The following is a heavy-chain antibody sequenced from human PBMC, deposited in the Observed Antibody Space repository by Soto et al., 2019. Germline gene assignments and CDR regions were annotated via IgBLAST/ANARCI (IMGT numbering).Heavy chain of an antibody. J-gene: IGHJ2*01. Sequence: QVQLVQSGAEVKKPGSSVKVSCKASGGTFSSYAISWVRQAPGQGLEWMGGIIPIFGTANYAQKFQGRVTIIAGESTNTAYMELSSLRSEDTAVYYCARTLLNIAAYFGYFDPWGRGTLVTVSS. CDR3: ARTLLNIAAYFGYFDP. CDR2: IIPIFGTA. V-gene: IGHV1-69*01. D-gene: IGHD6-13*01. CDR1: GGTFSSYA.